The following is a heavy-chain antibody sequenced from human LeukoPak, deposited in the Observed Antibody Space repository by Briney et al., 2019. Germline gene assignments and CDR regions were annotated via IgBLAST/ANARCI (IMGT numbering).Heavy chain of an antibody. V-gene: IGHV4-38-2*02. CDR1: GYSINSGYY. J-gene: IGHJ2*01. CDR2: IYYSGST. CDR3: ASNQWPNWYFDL. D-gene: IGHD6-19*01. Sequence: SETLSLTCTVSGYSINSGYYWSWIRQPPGKRLEWIGSIYYSGSTFYNPSLESRVTISLDTPKNQFSLKLSSVTAADTAVYYCASNQWPNWYFDLWGRGTLVAVSS.